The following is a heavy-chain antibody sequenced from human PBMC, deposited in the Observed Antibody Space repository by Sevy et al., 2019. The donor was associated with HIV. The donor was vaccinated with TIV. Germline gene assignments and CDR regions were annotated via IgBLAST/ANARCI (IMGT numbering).Heavy chain of an antibody. CDR3: ARRYFDV. D-gene: IGHD3-16*02. J-gene: IGHJ4*02. CDR1: GFTFHTYW. CDR2: IGQDGNEI. Sequence: GGSLRLSCAASGFTFHTYWMQWVRQAPGKGVEWVANIGQDGNEIYYADSVKGRFTISRDNAMQSLYLEMNNLRVEDSGIYYCARRYFDVWGQGTLVTVSS. V-gene: IGHV3-7*01.